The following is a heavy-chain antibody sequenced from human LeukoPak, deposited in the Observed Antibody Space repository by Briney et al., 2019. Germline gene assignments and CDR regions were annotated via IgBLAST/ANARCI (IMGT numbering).Heavy chain of an antibody. Sequence: GGSLRLSCAASGFTFRNYAIHWVRQAPGKGLEWVAFIRYDGSNKYYADSVKGRFTISRDNSKNTLYLQMNSLRAEDTAVYYCAREEYYYGSGSYRLGYFDYWGQGTLVTVSS. V-gene: IGHV3-30*02. CDR2: IRYDGSNK. J-gene: IGHJ4*02. D-gene: IGHD3-10*01. CDR1: GFTFRNYA. CDR3: AREEYYYGSGSYRLGYFDY.